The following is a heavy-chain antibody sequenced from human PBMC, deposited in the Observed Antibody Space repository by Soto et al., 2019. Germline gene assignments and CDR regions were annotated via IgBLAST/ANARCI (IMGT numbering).Heavy chain of an antibody. CDR1: GGSISSYY. Sequence: SETLSLTCTVSGGSISSYYWSWIRQPPGKGLEWIGYIYYSGSTNSNPSLKSRVTISVDTSKNQFSLKLSSVTAADTAVYYCARDSKRGYSGYDNLDLWGQGTLVSV. D-gene: IGHD5-12*01. J-gene: IGHJ4*02. CDR2: IYYSGST. V-gene: IGHV4-59*01. CDR3: ARDSKRGYSGYDNLDL.